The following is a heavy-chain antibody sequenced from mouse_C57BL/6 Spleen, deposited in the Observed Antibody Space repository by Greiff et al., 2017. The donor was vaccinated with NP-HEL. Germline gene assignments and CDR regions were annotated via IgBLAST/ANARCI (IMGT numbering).Heavy chain of an antibody. V-gene: IGHV1-80*01. CDR3: ARGVITTVVTFDY. CDR1: GYAFSSYW. Sequence: QVQLQQSGAELVKPGASVKISCKASGYAFSSYWMNWVKQRPGKGLEWIGQIYPGDGDTNYNGKFKGKATLTADKSSSTAYMQLSSLNSEDSAVYFCARGVITTVVTFDYWGQGTTLTVSS. J-gene: IGHJ2*01. CDR2: IYPGDGDT. D-gene: IGHD1-1*01.